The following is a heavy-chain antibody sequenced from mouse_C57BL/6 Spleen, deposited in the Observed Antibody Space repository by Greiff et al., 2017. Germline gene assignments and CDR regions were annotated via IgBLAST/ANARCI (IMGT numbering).Heavy chain of an antibody. J-gene: IGHJ4*01. CDR3: ASFITTVVATGAMDY. CDR2: IYPSDSET. D-gene: IGHD1-1*01. Sequence: QVQLQQPGAELVRPGSSVKLSCKASGYTFTSYWMDWVKQRPGQGLEWIGNIYPSDSETHYNQKFKDKATLTVDKSSSTAYMQLSSLTSEDSAVYYCASFITTVVATGAMDYWGQGTSVTVSS. V-gene: IGHV1-61*01. CDR1: GYTFTSYW.